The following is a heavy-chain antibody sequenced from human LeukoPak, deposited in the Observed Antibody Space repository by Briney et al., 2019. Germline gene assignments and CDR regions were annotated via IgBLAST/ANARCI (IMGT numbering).Heavy chain of an antibody. J-gene: IGHJ4*02. V-gene: IGHV3-23*01. CDR1: GFTFSSYV. Sequence: TGGSLRLSCAASGFTFSSYVMSWVRQAPGKGLEWVSAISGSGGSTYYADSVKGRFTISRDNSKNTLYLQMNSLRAEDTAVYYCAKSPYSGSYSWVDYWGQGTLVTVSS. CDR3: AKSPYSGSYSWVDY. CDR2: ISGSGGST. D-gene: IGHD1-26*01.